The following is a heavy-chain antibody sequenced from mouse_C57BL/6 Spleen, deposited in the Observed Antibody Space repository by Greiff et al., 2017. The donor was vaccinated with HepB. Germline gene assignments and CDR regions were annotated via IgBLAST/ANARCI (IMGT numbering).Heavy chain of an antibody. D-gene: IGHD2-5*01. Sequence: VQLQQPGAELVMPGASVKLSCKASGYTFTSYWMHWVKQRPGQGLEWIGEIDPSGSYTNYNQKFKGKSTLTVDKSSSTAYMQLSSLTSEDSAVYYCARGGPYSNDYAMDDWGQGTSVTVSS. CDR1: GYTFTSYW. J-gene: IGHJ4*01. V-gene: IGHV1-69*01. CDR3: ARGGPYSNDYAMDD. CDR2: IDPSGSYT.